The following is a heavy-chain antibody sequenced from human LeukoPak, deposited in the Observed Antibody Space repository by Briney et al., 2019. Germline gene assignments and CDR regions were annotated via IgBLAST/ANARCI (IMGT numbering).Heavy chain of an antibody. D-gene: IGHD2-2*01. CDR3: ARPYCSSTSCLDFDP. CDR1: GYTFTSCD. CDR2: MNPNSGNT. J-gene: IGHJ5*02. V-gene: IGHV1-8*01. Sequence: ASVKVSCKASGYTFTSCDISWVRQATGQGLEWMGWMNPNSGNTGYAQKFQGRVTMTRNTSISTAYMELSSLRSEDTAVYYCARPYCSSTSCLDFDPWGQGTLVTVSS.